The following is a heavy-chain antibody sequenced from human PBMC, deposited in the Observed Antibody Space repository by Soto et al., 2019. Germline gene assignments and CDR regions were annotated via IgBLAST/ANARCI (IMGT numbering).Heavy chain of an antibody. CDR3: ARAYSIWFGGEPDY. Sequence: QVQLQQWGAGLLKPSETLSLTCAVYGGSFSGYYWSWIRQPPGKGLEWIGEINHSGSTNYNPSRKRRVTISVDTAKDQSALKLSSVTAADTAVDYCARAYSIWFGGEPDYWGQGTLVTVSS. J-gene: IGHJ4*02. CDR1: GGSFSGYY. CDR2: INHSGST. D-gene: IGHD3-10*01. V-gene: IGHV4-34*01.